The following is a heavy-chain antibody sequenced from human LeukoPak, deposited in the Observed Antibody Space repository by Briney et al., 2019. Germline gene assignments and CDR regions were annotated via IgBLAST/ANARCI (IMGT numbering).Heavy chain of an antibody. D-gene: IGHD1-7*01. J-gene: IGHJ5*02. CDR1: GYTFTSYG. Sequence: ASVKVSCKASGYTFTSYGISWVRQAPGQGLEWMGWISAYNGNTNYAQKLQGRVTMTTDTSTRTASMELRSLRSDDTAVYYCARENNWKYRGGDWFDPWGQGTLVTVSS. CDR3: ARENNWKYRGGDWFDP. V-gene: IGHV1-18*01. CDR2: ISAYNGNT.